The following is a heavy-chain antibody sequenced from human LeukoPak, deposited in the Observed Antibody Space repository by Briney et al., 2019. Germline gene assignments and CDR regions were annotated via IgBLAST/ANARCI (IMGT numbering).Heavy chain of an antibody. D-gene: IGHD3-16*02. CDR3: ARSEARFMLS. CDR2: VTYGDNIA. J-gene: IGHJ4*02. CDR1: GFSFNDYG. V-gene: IGHV3-33*05. Sequence: GGSLRLSCAASGFSFNDYGMHWVRQAPGKGLEWLAVVTYGDNIAYYRDSVKGRFTVSRDNAKNSLFLQMNSLRAEDTAVYYCARSEARFMLSWGQGTLVTVSS.